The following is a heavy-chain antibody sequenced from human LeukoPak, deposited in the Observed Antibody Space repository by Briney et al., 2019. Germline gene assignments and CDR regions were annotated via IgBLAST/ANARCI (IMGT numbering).Heavy chain of an antibody. CDR3: ARERTYSSSYSPHDAFDI. CDR1: GGTFSSYA. CDR2: IIPIFGTA. Sequence: SVKVSCKASGGTFSSYAISWVRQAPGQGLEWMGGIIPIFGTANYAQKFQGRVTITADKSTSTAYMELSSLRSEDTAVYYCARERTYSSSYSPHDAFDIWGQGTMVTVSS. V-gene: IGHV1-69*06. J-gene: IGHJ3*02. D-gene: IGHD6-6*01.